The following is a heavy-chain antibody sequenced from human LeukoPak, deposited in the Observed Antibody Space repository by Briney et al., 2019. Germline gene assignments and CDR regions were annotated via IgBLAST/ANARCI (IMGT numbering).Heavy chain of an antibody. V-gene: IGHV4-59*08. Sequence: SESLSLTCTVSGCSVSSYYWSWIRQPPGKGLEWIGPDYYSGITNYNPSLKSRVTISVDTSKSQFSLKLTSVTAADTAVYYGARHMGYCSSTSTCNPWFDPWGQGTLVTGSS. D-gene: IGHD2-2*01. J-gene: IGHJ5*02. CDR1: GCSVSSYY. CDR3: ARHMGYCSSTSTCNPWFDP. CDR2: DYYSGIT.